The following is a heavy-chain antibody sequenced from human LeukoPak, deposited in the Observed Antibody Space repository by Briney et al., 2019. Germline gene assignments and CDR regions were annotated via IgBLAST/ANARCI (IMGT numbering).Heavy chain of an antibody. CDR1: GFTFNAYA. Sequence: GGSLRLSCAASGFTFNAYAMTWVRQAPGKGLEWVSTISGTGGGTHYSDSVKGRFTISRDNSNNTLYLQMNSLRAEDTAVYYCARSIGSLTAGCWGQGILVTVSS. J-gene: IGHJ4*02. CDR3: ARSIGSLTAGC. V-gene: IGHV3-23*01. CDR2: ISGTGGGT. D-gene: IGHD3-3*02.